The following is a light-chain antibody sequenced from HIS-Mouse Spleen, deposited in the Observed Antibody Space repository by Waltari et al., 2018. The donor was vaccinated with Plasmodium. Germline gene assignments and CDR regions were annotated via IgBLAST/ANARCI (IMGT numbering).Light chain of an antibody. CDR1: SSDVGSYNL. J-gene: IGLJ1*01. CDR2: EGS. V-gene: IGLV2-23*01. Sequence: QSALTQPASVSGSPGQSITIPCTGTSSDVGSYNLVSWYQQPPGKAPKLMIYEGSKRPSVVSNRFSGSKSGNTASLTISGLQAEDEADYYCCSYAGSSTYVFGTGTKVTVL. CDR3: CSYAGSSTYV.